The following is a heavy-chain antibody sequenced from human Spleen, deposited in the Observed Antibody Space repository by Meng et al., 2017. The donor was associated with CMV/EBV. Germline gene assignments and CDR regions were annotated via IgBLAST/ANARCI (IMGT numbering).Heavy chain of an antibody. CDR1: GGSVNSPNYY. Sequence: CSVSGGSVNSPNYYWSWIRQSPGKGLEWIGYISYSGSTTYNPSLNSRVIIAMDKSKNQFSLNLFSLTPADSALYYCARQWAGSSFDYWGQGALVTVSS. J-gene: IGHJ4*02. CDR3: ARQWAGSSFDY. CDR2: ISYSGST. V-gene: IGHV4-61*01. D-gene: IGHD1-26*01.